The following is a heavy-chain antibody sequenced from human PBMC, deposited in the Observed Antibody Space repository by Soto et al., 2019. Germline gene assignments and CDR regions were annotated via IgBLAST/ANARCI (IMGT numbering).Heavy chain of an antibody. J-gene: IGHJ5*02. CDR3: ATGPPIVGATTDWFDP. D-gene: IGHD1-26*01. CDR1: GFTFTSSA. CDR2: FDPEDGET. V-gene: IGHV1-24*01. Sequence: ASVKVSCKASGFTFTSSAMHWVRQAPGKGLEWMGGFDPEDGETIYAQKFQGRVTMTEDTSTDTAYMELSSLRSEDTAVYYCATGPPIVGATTDWFDPWGQGTLVTVSS.